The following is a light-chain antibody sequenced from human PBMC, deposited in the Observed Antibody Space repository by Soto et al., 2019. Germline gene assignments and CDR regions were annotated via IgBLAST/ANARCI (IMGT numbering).Light chain of an antibody. CDR3: QSYYNSRSHVV. V-gene: IGLV1-40*01. Sequence: QSVLTQPPSVSGAPGQRVTIPCTGSSSNIGSFYYVHWYQQLPGTVPKLLIYGDNNRPSGVPDRFSGSKSGTSASRAITGLHPEDEAYYYCQSYYNSRSHVVFGWGTKLTVL. CDR1: SSNIGSFYY. J-gene: IGLJ2*01. CDR2: GDN.